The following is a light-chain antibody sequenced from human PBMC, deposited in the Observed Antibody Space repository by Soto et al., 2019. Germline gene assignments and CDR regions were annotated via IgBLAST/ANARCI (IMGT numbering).Light chain of an antibody. CDR1: SSNIGNNY. CDR2: ENN. J-gene: IGLJ1*01. V-gene: IGLV1-51*02. Sequence: QSVLTQPPSVSAAPGQKVTISCSGSSSNIGNNYVSWYQQLPGTAPKLLIYENNKRPSGIPDRFSGSKSGTSATLGITGLQTGDEADYYCGTWDSSLSADVFXTGTKVTVL. CDR3: GTWDSSLSADV.